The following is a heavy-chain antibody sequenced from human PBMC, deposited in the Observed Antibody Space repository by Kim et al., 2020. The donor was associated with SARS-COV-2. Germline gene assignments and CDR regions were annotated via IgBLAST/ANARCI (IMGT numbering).Heavy chain of an antibody. CDR2: ISYDGSNK. CDR1: GFTFSSYG. D-gene: IGHD6-13*01. Sequence: GGSLRLSCAASGFTFSSYGMHWVRQAPGKGLEWVAVISYDGSNKYYADSVKGRFTISRDNSKNTLYLQMNSLRAEDTAVYYCAREGWSSSWYPPTYYYGMDVWGQGTTVTVSS. CDR3: AREGWSSSWYPPTYYYGMDV. V-gene: IGHV3-33*05. J-gene: IGHJ6*02.